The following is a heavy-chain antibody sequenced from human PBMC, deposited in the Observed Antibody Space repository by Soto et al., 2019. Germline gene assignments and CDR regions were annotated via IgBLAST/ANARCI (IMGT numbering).Heavy chain of an antibody. D-gene: IGHD3-9*01. Sequence: PGGALRVSCADSGVTFSSYAMSWVRQAPGKGLEWVSAISGSGGSTYYADSVKGRFTISRDNSKNTLYLQMNSLRAEDTAVYYCAKDRSPISTGYFQLWGQGTLVTVSS. CDR3: AKDRSPISTGYFQL. CDR2: ISGSGGST. CDR1: GVTFSSYA. V-gene: IGHV3-23*01. J-gene: IGHJ1*01.